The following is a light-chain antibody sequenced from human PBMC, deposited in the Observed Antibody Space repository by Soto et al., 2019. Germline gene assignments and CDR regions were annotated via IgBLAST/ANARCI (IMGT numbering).Light chain of an antibody. J-gene: IGLJ7*01. Sequence: QLVLTQPPSASGTPGQRVIISCSGSGSSIGSHDVYWYQHLPGTAPKVLIYRNDQRPSGVPDRFSGSKSGTSASLAISGLRSEDEADYFCAAWDGSLSGRVFGGGTQLTVL. V-gene: IGLV1-47*02. CDR2: RND. CDR1: GSSIGSHD. CDR3: AAWDGSLSGRV.